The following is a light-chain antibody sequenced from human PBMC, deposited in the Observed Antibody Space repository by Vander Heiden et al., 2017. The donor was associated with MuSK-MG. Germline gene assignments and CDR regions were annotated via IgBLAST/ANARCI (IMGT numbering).Light chain of an antibody. CDR3: QQRSNGPPVYT. Sequence: EIVLTQSPATLSLSPGERATLSCRASQSVSSYLAWYQQKPGQAPRLLIYDASNRATGITARFSGSGYGTDVTLTISSREPEDFAVYYCQQRSNGPPVYTFGQGTKLEIK. CDR1: QSVSSY. J-gene: IGKJ2*01. V-gene: IGKV3-11*01. CDR2: DAS.